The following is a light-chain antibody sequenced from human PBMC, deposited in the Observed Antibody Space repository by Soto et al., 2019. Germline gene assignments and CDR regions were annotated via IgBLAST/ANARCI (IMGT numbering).Light chain of an antibody. CDR3: QSYDSSLSGSRV. Sequence: QSVLTQPPSVSGAPGQRVTISCTGSSSNIGAGYDVHWYQQLPGTAPKLLIYANNNRPSGVPDRFSGSKSVTSASLAITGLQAEDESDYYCQSYDSSLSGSRVFGTGSMVTVL. J-gene: IGLJ1*01. CDR1: SSNIGAGYD. CDR2: ANN. V-gene: IGLV1-40*01.